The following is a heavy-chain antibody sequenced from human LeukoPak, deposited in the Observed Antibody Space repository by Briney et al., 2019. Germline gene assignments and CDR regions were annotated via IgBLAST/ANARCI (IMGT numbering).Heavy chain of an antibody. Sequence: GGSLRLSCAASGFTFSSYGMHWARQAPGKGLEWVAFIRYDGSNKYYADSVKGRFTISRDNSKNTLYLQMNSLRAEDTAVYYCAKDRNGSGSYSYYFDYWGQGTLVTVSS. V-gene: IGHV3-30*02. D-gene: IGHD3-10*01. J-gene: IGHJ4*02. CDR3: AKDRNGSGSYSYYFDY. CDR1: GFTFSSYG. CDR2: IRYDGSNK.